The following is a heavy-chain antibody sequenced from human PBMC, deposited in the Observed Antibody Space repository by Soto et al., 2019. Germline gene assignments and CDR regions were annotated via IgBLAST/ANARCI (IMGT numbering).Heavy chain of an antibody. CDR3: ASRDPGTSVDY. CDR1: GGSFTSNNW. Sequence: QVQLQESGPGLVKPSGTLSLTCAVSGGSFTSNNWWTWVRQPPGQGLEWIGEIYRTGSTNYNPSLKSRATISLDKSENQFSLKVTSLTAADPAVYYCASRDPGTSVDYWGQGTLVTVSS. D-gene: IGHD1-7*01. CDR2: IYRTGST. J-gene: IGHJ4*02. V-gene: IGHV4-4*02.